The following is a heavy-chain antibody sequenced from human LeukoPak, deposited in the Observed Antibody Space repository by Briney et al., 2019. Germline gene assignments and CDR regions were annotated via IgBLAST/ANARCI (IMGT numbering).Heavy chain of an antibody. CDR3: ARRSSSQDFDY. V-gene: IGHV3-30*03. J-gene: IGHJ4*02. D-gene: IGHD2-2*01. CDR2: ISYDGSNK. CDR1: GFTFSSYG. Sequence: HPGGSLRLSCAASGFTFSSYGMHWVRQAPGKGLEWVAVISYDGSNKYYADSVKGRFTISRDNAKNSLYLQMNSLRAEDTAVYYCARRSSSQDFDYWGQGTLVTVSS.